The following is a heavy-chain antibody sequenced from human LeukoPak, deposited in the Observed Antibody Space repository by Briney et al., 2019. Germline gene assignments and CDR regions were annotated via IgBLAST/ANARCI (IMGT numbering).Heavy chain of an antibody. Sequence: ASVKVSCKASGYTFTSYYIHWVRQAPGQGLEWMGIINPSGGSTNYAQNFQGRVTMTRDTSTSTLYMELSSLRSEDTAVYYCARDSSGWYYYWGQGTLVTVPS. CDR1: GYTFTSYY. D-gene: IGHD6-19*01. J-gene: IGHJ4*02. CDR2: INPSGGST. CDR3: ARDSSGWYYY. V-gene: IGHV1-46*01.